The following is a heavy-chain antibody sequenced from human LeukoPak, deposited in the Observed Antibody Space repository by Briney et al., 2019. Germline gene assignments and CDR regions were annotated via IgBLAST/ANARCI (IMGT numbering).Heavy chain of an antibody. CDR1: GGSISSSSYY. Sequence: SETLALTCTVSGGSISSSSYYWGWIRQPPGKGLEWIGSIYYSGSTYYNPSLKSRFTISVAPSKDQFSLKLSSVTAADTAVYYCARATGGLRRRIAAAGVSAGGGFDYWGQGTLVTVSS. V-gene: IGHV4-39*07. D-gene: IGHD6-13*01. J-gene: IGHJ4*02. CDR3: ARATGGLRRRIAAAGVSAGGGFDY. CDR2: IYYSGST.